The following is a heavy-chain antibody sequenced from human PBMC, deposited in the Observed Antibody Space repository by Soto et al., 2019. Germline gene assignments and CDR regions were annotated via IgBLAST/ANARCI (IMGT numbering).Heavy chain of an antibody. CDR3: ARDKRDLRFLEWSYYFDF. CDR2: IKQDGSEK. D-gene: IGHD3-3*01. J-gene: IGHJ4*02. Sequence: GGSLRPSCPASGFTFSSYAMHWVRQAPGKGLEWVANIKQDGSEKYYVDSVKGRFTISRDNAKNSLSLQMNSLRAEDTAVYYCARDKRDLRFLEWSYYFDFWGQGT. V-gene: IGHV3-7*01. CDR1: GFTFSSYA.